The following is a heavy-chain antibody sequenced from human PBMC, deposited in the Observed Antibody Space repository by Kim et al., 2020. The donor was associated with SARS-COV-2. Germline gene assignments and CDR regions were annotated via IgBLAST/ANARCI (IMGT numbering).Heavy chain of an antibody. J-gene: IGHJ4*02. V-gene: IGHV4-31*02. CDR2: ST. D-gene: IGHD7-27*01. CDR3: ARDGLGLTDY. Sequence: STYYNPSLKSRVTISVDTSKNQFSLKLSSVTAADTAVYYCARDGLGLTDYWGQGTLVTVSS.